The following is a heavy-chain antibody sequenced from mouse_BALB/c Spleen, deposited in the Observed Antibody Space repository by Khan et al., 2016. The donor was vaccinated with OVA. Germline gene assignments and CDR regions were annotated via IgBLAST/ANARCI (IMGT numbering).Heavy chain of an antibody. CDR1: GFSLTDYA. J-gene: IGHJ4*01. V-gene: IGHV2-6-5*01. Sequence: VQLQESGPGLVAPSQSLSITCTVSGFSLTDYAVSWIRQPPGKGLEWLGVIWGGGSKYYNSALKSRLSIIKDNSKSQVFLKMNSLQTDDTAMYYCAKDPPFYDMDYWGQGTSVTVSS. CDR2: IWGGGSK. CDR3: AKDPPFYDMDY.